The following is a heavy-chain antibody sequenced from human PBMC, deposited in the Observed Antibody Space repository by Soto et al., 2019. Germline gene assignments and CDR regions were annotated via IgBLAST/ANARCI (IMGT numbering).Heavy chain of an antibody. Sequence: PSETLSLTCTVSGGSISSYYWSWIRQPPGKGLEWIGYIYYSGSTNYNPSLKSRVTISVDTSKNQFSLKLSSVTAADTAVYYCARGFAAAAGTGFDYWGQGTLVTVSS. J-gene: IGHJ4*02. V-gene: IGHV4-59*01. CDR3: ARGFAAAAGTGFDY. CDR2: IYYSGST. D-gene: IGHD6-13*01. CDR1: GGSISSYY.